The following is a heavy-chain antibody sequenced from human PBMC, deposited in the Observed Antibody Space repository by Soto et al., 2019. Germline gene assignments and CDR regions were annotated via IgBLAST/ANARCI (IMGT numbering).Heavy chain of an antibody. V-gene: IGHV4-34*01. J-gene: IGHJ5*02. CDR3: ARGKGNTYYDFWSGYPNWFDP. CDR2: INHSGST. Sequence: PSETLSLTCAVYGGSFSGYYWSWIRQPPGKGLEWIGEINHSGSTNYNPSLKSRVTISVDTSKNQFSLKLSSVTAADTAVYYCARGKGNTYYDFWSGYPNWFDPWGQGTLVTVSS. CDR1: GGSFSGYY. D-gene: IGHD3-3*01.